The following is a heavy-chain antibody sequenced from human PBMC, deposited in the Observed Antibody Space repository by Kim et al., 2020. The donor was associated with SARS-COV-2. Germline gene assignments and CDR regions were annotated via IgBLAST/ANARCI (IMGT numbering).Heavy chain of an antibody. D-gene: IGHD6-13*01. CDR1: GFTFSNAW. CDR3: TTEGASGIAAAVFDP. CDR2: INSKIDGGTI. Sequence: GGSLRLSCAASGFTFSNAWMSWVRQAPGKGLEWVGRINSKIDGGTIDYGAPVKGRFTISRDESKNTLYLQMNSLKNEDPAVYHCTTEGASGIAAAVFDPWGQGTLVTVSS. J-gene: IGHJ5*02. V-gene: IGHV3-15*01.